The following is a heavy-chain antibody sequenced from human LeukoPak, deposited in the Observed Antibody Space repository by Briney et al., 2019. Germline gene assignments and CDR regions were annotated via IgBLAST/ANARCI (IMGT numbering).Heavy chain of an antibody. J-gene: IGHJ3*02. CDR2: ISPNSGGT. CDR1: GYTFTAYY. Sequence: ASLKVSCKASGYTFTAYYIHWVRQAPGQGLEWMGWISPNSGGTNYAQKFQGRVTMTRDTSISTAYMELSRLRSDDTAVYYCARIAVAVDDAFDIWGQGTMVTVSS. CDR3: ARIAVAVDDAFDI. D-gene: IGHD6-19*01. V-gene: IGHV1-2*02.